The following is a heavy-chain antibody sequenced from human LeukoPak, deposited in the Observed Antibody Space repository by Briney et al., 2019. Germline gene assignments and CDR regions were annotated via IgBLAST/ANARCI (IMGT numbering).Heavy chain of an antibody. Sequence: SETLSLTCTVSGGSISSYYWSWIRQPPGKGLEWIGYIYYSGSTNYNPSLKSRVTISVDTSKNQFSLKLSSVTAADTAVYYCARNIVGANQLDYWGQGTLVTVSS. CDR3: ARNIVGANQLDY. V-gene: IGHV4-59*08. CDR2: IYYSGST. J-gene: IGHJ4*02. CDR1: GGSISSYY. D-gene: IGHD1-26*01.